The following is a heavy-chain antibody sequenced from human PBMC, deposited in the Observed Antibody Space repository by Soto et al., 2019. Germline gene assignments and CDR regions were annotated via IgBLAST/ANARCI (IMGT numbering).Heavy chain of an antibody. CDR2: IDPSDSQT. V-gene: IGHV5-10-1*01. CDR3: ARQRREYYYYYGMDV. CDR1: GYSFAGYW. D-gene: IGHD1-26*01. J-gene: IGHJ6*02. Sequence: GESLKISCKGSGYSFAGYWITWVRQKPGKGLEWMGRIDPSDSQTYYSPSFRGHVTISATKSITTVFLQWSSLKASDTAMYYCARQRREYYYYYGMDVWGQGTTVTVSS.